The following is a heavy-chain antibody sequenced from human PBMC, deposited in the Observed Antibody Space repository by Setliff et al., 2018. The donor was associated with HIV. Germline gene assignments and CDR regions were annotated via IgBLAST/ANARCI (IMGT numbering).Heavy chain of an antibody. D-gene: IGHD6-13*01. CDR2: VIPILSTT. CDR3: ARGEQRLVQMGYYLDT. CDR1: GGTLSNYG. J-gene: IGHJ5*02. Sequence: SVKVSCKVSGGTLSNYGITWVRQAPGQGLEWMGEVIPILSTTNYGQKFQGRVTITADESTKTVYMELSSLTSEDTAVYYCARGEQRLVQMGYYLDTWGQGTLVTVSS. V-gene: IGHV1-69*13.